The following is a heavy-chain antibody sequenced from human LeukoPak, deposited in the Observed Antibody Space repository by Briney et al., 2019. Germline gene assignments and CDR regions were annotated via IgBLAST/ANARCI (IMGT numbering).Heavy chain of an antibody. CDR3: ARSGTGIAAADTNWFDP. CDR2: IKQDGSEK. D-gene: IGHD6-13*01. Sequence: GGSLRLSCAASGFTFSSYWMSWVRQAPGKGLEWVANIKQDGSEKYYVDSVKGRFTISRDNGKNSLYLQMNSLRVEDTAVYYCARSGTGIAAADTNWFDPWGQGTLVAVSS. CDR1: GFTFSSYW. V-gene: IGHV3-7*01. J-gene: IGHJ5*02.